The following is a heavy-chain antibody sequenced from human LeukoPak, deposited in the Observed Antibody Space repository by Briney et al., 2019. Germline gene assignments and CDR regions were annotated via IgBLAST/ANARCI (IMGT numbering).Heavy chain of an antibody. Sequence: ASVKVSCKVSGYTLTELSMHWVRQAPGKGLEWMGGFDPEDGETIYAQKFQGRVTMTEDTSTDTAYMELSSLRSEDTAVYYCATGPHYYDSSGYQHYWGQGTLVTVSS. CDR3: ATGPHYYDSSGYQHY. CDR2: FDPEDGET. J-gene: IGHJ4*02. CDR1: GYTLTELS. V-gene: IGHV1-24*01. D-gene: IGHD3-22*01.